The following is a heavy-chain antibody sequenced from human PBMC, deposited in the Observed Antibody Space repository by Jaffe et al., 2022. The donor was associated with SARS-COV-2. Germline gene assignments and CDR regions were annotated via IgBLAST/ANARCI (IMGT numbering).Heavy chain of an antibody. CDR3: ARVRGVVAATYYYYGMDV. CDR1: GFTFSSYS. Sequence: EVQLVESGGGLVKPGGSLRLSCAASGFTFSSYSMNWVRQAPGKGLEWVSSISSSSSYIYYADSVKGRFTISRDNAKNSLYLQMNSLRAEDTAVYYCARVRGVVAATYYYYGMDVWGQGTTVTVSS. V-gene: IGHV3-21*01. J-gene: IGHJ6*02. CDR2: ISSSSSYI. D-gene: IGHD2-15*01.